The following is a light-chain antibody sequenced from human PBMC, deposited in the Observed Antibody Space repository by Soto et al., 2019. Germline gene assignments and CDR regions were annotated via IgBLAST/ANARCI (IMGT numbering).Light chain of an antibody. CDR1: SSDVGGYNY. CDR3: SSYTTSSTLV. V-gene: IGLV2-14*01. J-gene: IGLJ2*01. Sequence: QSALTQPASVSGSPGQSITISCTGSSSDVGGYNYVSWYQQHPGKAPKLMIYEVSNRPSGISNRFSGSKSGNTASLTLSGLKAEDDADYYCSSYTTSSTLVFGGGTKLTVL. CDR2: EVS.